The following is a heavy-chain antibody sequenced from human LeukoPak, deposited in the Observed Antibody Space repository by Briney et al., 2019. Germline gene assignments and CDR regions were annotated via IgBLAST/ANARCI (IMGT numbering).Heavy chain of an antibody. CDR1: GGTFSSYA. J-gene: IGHJ6*03. CDR2: IIPIFGTA. Sequence: SVKVSCKASGGTFSSYAISWVRQAPGQGLEWMGGIIPIFGTANYTQKFQGRVTITADESTSTAYMELSSLRSEDTAVYYCARVSGPWYSGYDYSYMDVWGKGTTVTVSS. D-gene: IGHD5-12*01. V-gene: IGHV1-69*13. CDR3: ARVSGPWYSGYDYSYMDV.